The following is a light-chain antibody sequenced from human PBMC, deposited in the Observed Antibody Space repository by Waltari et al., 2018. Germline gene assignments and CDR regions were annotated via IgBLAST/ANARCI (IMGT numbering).Light chain of an antibody. V-gene: IGLV2-23*01. J-gene: IGLJ1*01. Sequence: QSALTQPASVSGSPGQSITISCTGTRSDVGIYNLVSWYQQHPGKAPKLMIYEGSKRPSGVSNRFSGSKTGNTASLTISGLQAEDEADYYCCSYAGSLFVFGTGTKVTVL. CDR1: RSDVGIYNL. CDR3: CSYAGSLFV. CDR2: EGS.